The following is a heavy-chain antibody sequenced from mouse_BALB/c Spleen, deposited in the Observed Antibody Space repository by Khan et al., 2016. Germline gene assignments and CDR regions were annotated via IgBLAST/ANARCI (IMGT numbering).Heavy chain of an antibody. J-gene: IGHJ2*01. Sequence: EVQLQESGPGLVKPSQSLSLTCTVAGYSITSDYAWNWIRQFPGNKLEWMGYISYSGNTTYNPSLKSRISITRDTSKNQFFLQLNSLTTEDTATXCCARWRRYDGYFDYWGQGTTLTVSS. CDR1: GYSITSDYA. CDR2: ISYSGNT. V-gene: IGHV3-2*02. D-gene: IGHD2-14*01. CDR3: ARWRRYDGYFDY.